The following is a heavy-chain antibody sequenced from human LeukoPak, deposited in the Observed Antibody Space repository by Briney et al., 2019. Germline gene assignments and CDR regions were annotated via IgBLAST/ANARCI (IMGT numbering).Heavy chain of an antibody. J-gene: IGHJ4*02. D-gene: IGHD4-23*01. Sequence: GGSLRLSCAASGFTFSSYWMSWVRQAPGKGLEWVANIKQDGSEKYYVDSVKGRFTISRDNSKNTLYLQMNSLRAEDTAVYYCARMGSTVVTAYFDYWGQGTLVTVSS. V-gene: IGHV3-7*01. CDR1: GFTFSSYW. CDR2: IKQDGSEK. CDR3: ARMGSTVVTAYFDY.